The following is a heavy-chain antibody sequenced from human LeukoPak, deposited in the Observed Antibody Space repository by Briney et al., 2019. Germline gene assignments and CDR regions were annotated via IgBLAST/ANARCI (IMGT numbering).Heavy chain of an antibody. CDR1: GYTFTGYY. Sequence: ASVKVSCKASGYTFTGYYMHWVRQAPGQGLEWMGWINPNSGGTNYAQKFQGRVTMTRDTSISTAYMELSRLRSDDTAVYYCAKSTAVAGIIDYWGQGTLVTVSS. CDR2: INPNSGGT. CDR3: AKSTAVAGIIDY. D-gene: IGHD6-19*01. V-gene: IGHV1-2*02. J-gene: IGHJ4*02.